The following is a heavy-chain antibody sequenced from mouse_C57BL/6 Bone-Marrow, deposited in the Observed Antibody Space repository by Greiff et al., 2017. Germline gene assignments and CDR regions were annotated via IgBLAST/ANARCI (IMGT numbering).Heavy chain of an antibody. J-gene: IGHJ2*01. V-gene: IGHV1-26*01. CDR1: GYTFTDYY. CDR3: GRWSWVRYCFDY. Sequence: EVQLQQSGPELVKPGASVKISCKASGYTFTDYYMNWVKPSHGKSLEWIGDINPNNGGTTYNPKFKGKATLTVDESSSTAYMELRSRTSEDAAVDYCGRWSWVRYCFDYWGQGTTLTVSA. CDR2: INPNNGGT.